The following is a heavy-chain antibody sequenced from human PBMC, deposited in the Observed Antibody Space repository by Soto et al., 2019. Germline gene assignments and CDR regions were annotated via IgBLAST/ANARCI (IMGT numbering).Heavy chain of an antibody. CDR1: DCSINGNTDY. J-gene: IGHJ3*02. Sequence: SVPRCHTYCVADCSINGNTDYWGWIRQAPGKGLEWIGNVYYSGGTNYNPSLKSRVTISIDTSKNQFSLKLSSVTAADTAVYYCARRGTTGYCSGDPCYSGALAIWGHGTTVPVSS. D-gene: IGHD2-15*01. CDR3: ARRGTTGYCSGDPCYSGALAI. V-gene: IGHV4-39*01. CDR2: VYYSGGT.